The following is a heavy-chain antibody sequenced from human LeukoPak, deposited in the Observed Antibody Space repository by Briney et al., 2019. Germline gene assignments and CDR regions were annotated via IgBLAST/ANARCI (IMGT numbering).Heavy chain of an antibody. V-gene: IGHV4-39*01. CDR1: GGSISSSSYY. D-gene: IGHD3-10*01. Sequence: PSETLSLTCTVSGGSISSSSYYWGWIRQPPGKGLEWIGSIYYSGSTYYNPSLKGRVTISVDTSKNQFSLKLSSVTAADTAVYYCATYGRSYYYGSGSYYKMLEFDPWGQGTLVTVSS. CDR3: ATYGRSYYYGSGSYYKMLEFDP. J-gene: IGHJ5*02. CDR2: IYYSGST.